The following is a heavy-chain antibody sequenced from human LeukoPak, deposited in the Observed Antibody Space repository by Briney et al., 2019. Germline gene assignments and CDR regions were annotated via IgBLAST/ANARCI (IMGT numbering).Heavy chain of an antibody. CDR2: INHSGST. D-gene: IGHD2-15*01. J-gene: IGHJ4*02. CDR3: ARGSCSGGSCHPSYFDY. CDR1: GGSFSGYY. V-gene: IGHV4-34*01. Sequence: SETLSLTCAVYGGSFSGYYWSWIRQPPGKGLEWIGEINHSGSTNYNPSLKSRVTISVDTSKNQFSLKLSSVTAADTAVYYCARGSCSGGSCHPSYFDYWGQGTLVTVSS.